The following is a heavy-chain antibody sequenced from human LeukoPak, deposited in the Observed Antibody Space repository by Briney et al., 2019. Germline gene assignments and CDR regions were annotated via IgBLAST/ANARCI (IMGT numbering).Heavy chain of an antibody. CDR2: IYYSGST. CDR3: ARVSADYGDYVRD. D-gene: IGHD4-17*01. CDR1: GGSISSSSYC. V-gene: IGHV4-39*07. J-gene: IGHJ4*02. Sequence: SETLSLTCTVSGGSISSSSYCWGWIRQPPGTGLEWIGSIYYSGSTYYNPSLKSRVTISVDTSKNQFSLKLSSVTAADTAVYYCARVSADYGDYVRDWGQGTLVTVSS.